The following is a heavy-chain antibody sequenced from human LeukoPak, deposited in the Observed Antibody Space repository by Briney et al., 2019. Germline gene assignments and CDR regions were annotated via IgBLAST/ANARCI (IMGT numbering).Heavy chain of an antibody. Sequence: GGSLRLSCAASGFTFSNYAMNWVRQAPGKGLEWVSAISASGGRTYYADSVKGRFTISRDNSKNTLYLQMNSLRAEDTAVYYCARGPLYGWVSNYYFDYWGQGTLVTVSS. D-gene: IGHD3-10*01. V-gene: IGHV3-23*01. CDR2: ISASGGRT. CDR1: GFTFSNYA. J-gene: IGHJ4*02. CDR3: ARGPLYGWVSNYYFDY.